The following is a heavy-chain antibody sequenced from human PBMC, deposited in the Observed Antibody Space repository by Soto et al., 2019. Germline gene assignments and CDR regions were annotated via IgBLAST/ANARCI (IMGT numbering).Heavy chain of an antibody. CDR2: ISYDGSNK. CDR1: GFTFSSYA. V-gene: IGHV3-30-3*01. CDR3: AREAASRYYYGMDV. Sequence: GGSLRLSCAASGFTFSSYAMHWVRQAPGKGLEWVAVISYDGSNKYYADSVKGRFTISRDNSKNTLYLQMNSLRAEDTAVYYCAREAASRYYYGMDVWGQGTTVTVSS. J-gene: IGHJ6*02. D-gene: IGHD6-25*01.